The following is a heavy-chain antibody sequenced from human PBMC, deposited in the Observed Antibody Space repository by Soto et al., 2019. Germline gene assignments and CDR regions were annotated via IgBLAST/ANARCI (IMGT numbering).Heavy chain of an antibody. V-gene: IGHV4-31*02. J-gene: IGHJ4*02. CDR3: AREPYHYDSSGYYDC. CDR1: GGSTTSGGYY. Sequence: SETLSPTXTVSGGSTTSGGYYWNWIRQHPGKGLEWIGYIHHSGSNYHNPSLESRVTMSIDTSKHQISLKLSSVTAADTAIYYCAREPYHYDSSGYYDCWGQGTLVTVSS. D-gene: IGHD3-22*01. CDR2: IHHSGSN.